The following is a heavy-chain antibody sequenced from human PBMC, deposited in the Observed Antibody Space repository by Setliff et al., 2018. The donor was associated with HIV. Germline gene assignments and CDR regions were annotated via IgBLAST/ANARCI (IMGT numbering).Heavy chain of an antibody. D-gene: IGHD1-7*01. CDR1: GSSISGYY. CDR3: ARHPREEPERNYKFDS. V-gene: IGHV4-4*09. Sequence: SETLSLTCTVSGSSISGYYWSWIRQSPGKGLEWIGYIHTNRGTKTNLSLKTRATVSLDTSKNQFFLRLTSVTATDTAIYYCARHPREEPERNYKFDSWGQGTLITVSS. CDR2: IHTNRGT. J-gene: IGHJ4*02.